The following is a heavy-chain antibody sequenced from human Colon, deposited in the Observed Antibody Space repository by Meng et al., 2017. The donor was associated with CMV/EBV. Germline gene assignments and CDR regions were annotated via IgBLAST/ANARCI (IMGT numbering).Heavy chain of an antibody. CDR3: SRDGMVCSQTTCCGLGS. Sequence: ASVKVSCKASGYTFTDFYIHWVRQAPGQGLEWMGWINPRNGDTNYAWKFQGRVAMTRDTSISTAYMELRSLRSDDTAVYYCSRDGMVCSQTTCCGLGSWGLGTLVTVSS. J-gene: IGHJ4*02. CDR2: INPRNGDT. D-gene: IGHD2-15*01. CDR1: GYTFTDFY. V-gene: IGHV1-2*02.